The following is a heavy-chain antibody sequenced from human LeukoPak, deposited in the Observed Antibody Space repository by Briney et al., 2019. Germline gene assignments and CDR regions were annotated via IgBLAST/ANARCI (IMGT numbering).Heavy chain of an antibody. J-gene: IGHJ4*02. D-gene: IGHD4-17*01. V-gene: IGHV3-21*01. CDR1: GFTFSSYS. CDR2: ISSSSSYI. CDR3: ARDDYGDFYFDY. Sequence: GGSLRLSCAASGFTFSSYSMNWVRQAPGKGREWVSSISSSSSYIYYAHSVKGRFTIPRDNAKNSLYLQMNSLRAEDTAVYYCARDDYGDFYFDYWGQGTLVTVSS.